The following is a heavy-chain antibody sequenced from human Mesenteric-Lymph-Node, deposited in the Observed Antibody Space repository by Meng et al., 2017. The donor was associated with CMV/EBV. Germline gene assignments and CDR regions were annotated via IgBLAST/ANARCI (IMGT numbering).Heavy chain of an antibody. CDR1: GGSFSGYY. J-gene: IGHJ5*02. CDR2: INHSGST. D-gene: IGHD6-6*01. V-gene: IGHV4-34*01. CDR3: AGVHDPRRFDP. Sequence: SETLSLTCAVYGGSFSGYYWSWIRQPPGKGLEWIGEINHSGSTNYNPSLKSRVTISVDTSKNQFSLKLSSVTAADTAIYYCAGVHDPRRFDPWGPGTQVTVSS.